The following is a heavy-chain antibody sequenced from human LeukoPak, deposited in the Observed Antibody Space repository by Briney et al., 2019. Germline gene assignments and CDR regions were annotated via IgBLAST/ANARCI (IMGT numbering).Heavy chain of an antibody. Sequence: ASVKVSCKASGYTFTSYGISWVRQAPGQGLEWMGWISAYNGNTNYAQKLQGRVTMTTGTSTSTAYMELRSLRSDDTAVYYCASAERCSGGSCYSGFDYWGQGTLVTVSS. J-gene: IGHJ4*02. D-gene: IGHD2-15*01. CDR1: GYTFTSYG. CDR2: ISAYNGNT. V-gene: IGHV1-18*01. CDR3: ASAERCSGGSCYSGFDY.